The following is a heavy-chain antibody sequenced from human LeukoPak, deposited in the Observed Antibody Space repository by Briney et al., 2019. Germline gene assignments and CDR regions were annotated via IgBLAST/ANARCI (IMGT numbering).Heavy chain of an antibody. D-gene: IGHD2-21*02. CDR1: GYTFTSYG. Sequence: ASVKVSCKASGYTFTSYGINWARQAPGQGLEWMGWISAYNGNTNYAQKLQGRVTMTTDTSTSTAYMELRSLRSDDTAVYYCARRYCGGDCYLDAFDIWGQGTMVTVSS. CDR2: ISAYNGNT. J-gene: IGHJ3*02. V-gene: IGHV1-18*01. CDR3: ARRYCGGDCYLDAFDI.